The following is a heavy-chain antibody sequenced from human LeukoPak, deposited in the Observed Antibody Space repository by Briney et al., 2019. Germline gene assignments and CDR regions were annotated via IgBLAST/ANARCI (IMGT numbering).Heavy chain of an antibody. D-gene: IGHD4-23*01. CDR3: ARDYGGNSIDY. CDR1: GFTFSKYW. V-gene: IGHV3-7*05. CDR2: TNQDGSEK. J-gene: IGHJ4*02. Sequence: GGSLRLSCAGSGFTFSKYWMTWVRQAPGKGLEWVANTNQDGSEKYYVDSVKGRFTISRDNDKNSLYLQMDSLRAEDTAVYYCARDYGGNSIDYWGQGTLVTVSS.